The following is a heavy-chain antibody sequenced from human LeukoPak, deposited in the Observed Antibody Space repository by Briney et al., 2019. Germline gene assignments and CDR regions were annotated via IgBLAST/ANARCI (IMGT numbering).Heavy chain of an antibody. V-gene: IGHV4-34*01. CDR3: ARVTIFGVVHYYYYGMDV. D-gene: IGHD3-3*01. J-gene: IGHJ6*02. CDR2: INHSGST. CDR1: GGSISSYY. Sequence: TSETLSLTCTVSGGSISSYYWSWIRQPPGKGLEWIGEINHSGSTNYNPSLKSRVTISVDTSKNQFSLKLSSVTAADTAVYYCARVTIFGVVHYYYYGMDVWGQGTTVTVSS.